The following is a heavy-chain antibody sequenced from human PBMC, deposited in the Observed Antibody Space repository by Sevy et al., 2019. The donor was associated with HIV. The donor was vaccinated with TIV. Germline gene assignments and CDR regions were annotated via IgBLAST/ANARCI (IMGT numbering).Heavy chain of an antibody. D-gene: IGHD3-10*01. CDR3: ARGRVYGSGSYFNDGLDY. J-gene: IGHJ4*02. V-gene: IGHV4-59*01. Sequence: SETLSLTCTVSGGSISSTNHWSWIRQPPGKGLEWIGYIYYSGGTKYNPSLKSRVTISVDTSKNQFSLQLSSVTAVDTAVYYCARGRVYGSGSYFNDGLDYWGQGTLVTVSS. CDR2: IYYSGGT. CDR1: GGSISSTNH.